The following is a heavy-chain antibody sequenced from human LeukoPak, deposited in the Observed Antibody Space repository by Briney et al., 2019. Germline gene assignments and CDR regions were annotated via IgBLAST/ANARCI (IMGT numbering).Heavy chain of an antibody. J-gene: IGHJ4*02. CDR3: ATVRRIGNNDIDH. D-gene: IGHD5-24*01. V-gene: IGHV3-48*03. CDR1: GLTFSSCE. CDR2: ISSGGTT. Sequence: PGGSLRLSCAAAGLTFSSCEMNWVRRTPGEGLEWLSHISSGGTTYYTDSVRGRFSIFRDDAKNSLYLQMNNLRVGDTGLYYCATVRRIGNNDIDHWGQGTLVTVST.